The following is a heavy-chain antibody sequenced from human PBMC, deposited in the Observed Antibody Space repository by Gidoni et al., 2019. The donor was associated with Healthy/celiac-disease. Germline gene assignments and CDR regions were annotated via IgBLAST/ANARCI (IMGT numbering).Heavy chain of an antibody. V-gene: IGHV4-39*01. CDR3: ARRSDQPLLCHAFDI. CDR2: IYYSGST. J-gene: IGHJ3*02. CDR1: GGSISSSSYY. Sequence: LQLQESGPGLVKPAETLSLTCTVSGGSISSSSYYWGWIRQPPGKGLEWIGSIYYSGSTYSNPSLNSLVTISVDTSKNQFSLKLSSVTAAATAVYYCARRSDQPLLCHAFDIWGQGTMVTVSS.